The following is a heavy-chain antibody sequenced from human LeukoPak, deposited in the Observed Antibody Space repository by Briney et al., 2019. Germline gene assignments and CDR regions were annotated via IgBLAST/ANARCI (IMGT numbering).Heavy chain of an antibody. Sequence: GASVKVSCKASGYTFTSYGISWVRQAPGQGLEWMGWISAYDGNTNYAQELQGRVTMTTDTSTSTAYMELRSLRSDDTAVYYCARDSLVYYYGSGSYEPWGQGTLVTVSS. V-gene: IGHV1-18*01. CDR1: GYTFTSYG. J-gene: IGHJ5*02. CDR3: ARDSLVYYYGSGSYEP. CDR2: ISAYDGNT. D-gene: IGHD3-10*01.